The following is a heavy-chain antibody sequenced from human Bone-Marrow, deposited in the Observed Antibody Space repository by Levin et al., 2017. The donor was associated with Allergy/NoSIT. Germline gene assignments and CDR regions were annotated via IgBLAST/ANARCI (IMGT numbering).Heavy chain of an antibody. CDR2: IYYRGTT. V-gene: IGHV4-31*03. CDR3: ARIPWSERKHYFDY. D-gene: IGHD2-8*02. CDR1: GGSIISRSYY. J-gene: IGHJ4*02. Sequence: LRLSCTVSGGSIISRSYYWSWIRQHPGKGLEWLGHIYYRGTTNYNPSLQSRVIISIDTPKNQFSLRLSSVTAADTAVYYCARIPWSERKHYFDYWGQGILVAVSS.